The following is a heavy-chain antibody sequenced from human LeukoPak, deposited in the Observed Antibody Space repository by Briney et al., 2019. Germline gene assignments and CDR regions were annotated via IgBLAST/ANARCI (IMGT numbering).Heavy chain of an antibody. CDR3: AREPQITVGVYNYYYMDV. D-gene: IGHD6-19*01. J-gene: IGHJ6*03. CDR2: IYHSGST. Sequence: PSGTLSLTCAVSGGPISKSNWWTWVRQSPGKGLEWIGEIYHSGSTNYNPSLKSRVTISVDKSKNRFSLKVSSVTAADTAVYYCAREPQITVGVYNYYYMDVWGKGTTVTVSS. CDR1: GGPISKSNW. V-gene: IGHV4-4*02.